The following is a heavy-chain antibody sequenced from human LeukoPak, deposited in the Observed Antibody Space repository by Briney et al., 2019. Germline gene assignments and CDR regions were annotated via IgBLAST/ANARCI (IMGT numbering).Heavy chain of an antibody. V-gene: IGHV4-59*08. J-gene: IGHJ4*02. CDR3: GKYILGATGGDY. D-gene: IGHD1-26*01. CDR2: IYYTGST. CDR1: GGSISNYY. Sequence: PSETLSLTCSVSGGSISNYYWSCIRQPPGKGLEWIGYIYYTGSTNYNPSLKSRATISLDTSKNQFSLRLSSVSAADTAVYYCGKYILGATGGDYWGQGTLVTVSS.